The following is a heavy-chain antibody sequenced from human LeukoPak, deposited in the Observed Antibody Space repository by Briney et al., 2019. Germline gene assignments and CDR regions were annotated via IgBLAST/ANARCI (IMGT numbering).Heavy chain of an antibody. V-gene: IGHV4-34*01. Sequence: SETLCLTCAVYGGSFSGYYWSWIRQPPGKGLEWIWEINHSGSTSYNPSLKSRVTISVDTSKNQFSLKLSSVTAADTAVYYCARGVMTTVTTPTPSDYWGQGTLVTVSS. CDR2: INHSGST. D-gene: IGHD4-17*01. CDR3: ARGVMTTVTTPTPSDY. CDR1: GGSFSGYY. J-gene: IGHJ4*02.